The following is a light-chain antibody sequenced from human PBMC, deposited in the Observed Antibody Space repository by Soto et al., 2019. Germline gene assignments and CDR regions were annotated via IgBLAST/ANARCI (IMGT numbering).Light chain of an antibody. CDR1: QSVSSN. J-gene: IGKJ4*01. Sequence: EVVVTQAPATLSVSPVERATLSCRASQSVSSNLAWYQQKPGQAPRLHIYGASTRATGIPARFSGSGSGTEFALTINSLQSEDFAVYYCQQYSNWPLTFGGGTKVDIK. V-gene: IGKV3-15*01. CDR3: QQYSNWPLT. CDR2: GAS.